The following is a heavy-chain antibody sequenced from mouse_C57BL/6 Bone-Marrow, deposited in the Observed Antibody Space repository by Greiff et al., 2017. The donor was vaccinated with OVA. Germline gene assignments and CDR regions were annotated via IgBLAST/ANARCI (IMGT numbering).Heavy chain of an antibody. V-gene: IGHV1-55*01. CDR2: IYPGSGST. J-gene: IGHJ4*01. Sequence: QVQLQQSGAELVKPGASVKMSCKASGYTFTSYWITWVKQRPGQGLEWIGDIYPGSGSTNYNEKFKGQATLTVDKSSSTAYMQLSSLTSEDSAVYCCAHYDDMDYWGQGTTVTVAS. CDR1: GYTFTSYW. CDR3: AHYDDMDY.